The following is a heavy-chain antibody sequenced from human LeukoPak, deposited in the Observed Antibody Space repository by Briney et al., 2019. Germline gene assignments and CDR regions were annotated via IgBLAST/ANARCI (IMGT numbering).Heavy chain of an antibody. J-gene: IGHJ4*02. CDR1: GDSVSSNSVA. CDR3: ARAYNWNLDY. D-gene: IGHD1-1*01. Sequence: SQTLSLTFAISGDSVSSNSVAWNWLRQSPSRGLEWLGRTYYRSKWYIEYAVSVKSRITINPDTSKNQFSLQLDSVTPEDTAVYYCARAYNWNLDYWGQGALVTVSS. V-gene: IGHV6-1*01. CDR2: TYYRSKWYI.